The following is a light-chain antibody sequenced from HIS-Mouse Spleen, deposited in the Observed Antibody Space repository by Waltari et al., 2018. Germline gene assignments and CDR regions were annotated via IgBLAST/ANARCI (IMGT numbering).Light chain of an antibody. CDR3: YSTDSSGNHRV. CDR2: EDS. J-gene: IGLJ2*01. Sequence: SYELTQTPAVSGSPGQTARITCSGDALPKKYAYWYQQKSGQAPVLVIYEDSKRPSGIPERFSGSSSGTMATLTISGAQVEDEADYYCYSTDSSGNHRVFGGGTKLTVL. V-gene: IGLV3-10*01. CDR1: ALPKKY.